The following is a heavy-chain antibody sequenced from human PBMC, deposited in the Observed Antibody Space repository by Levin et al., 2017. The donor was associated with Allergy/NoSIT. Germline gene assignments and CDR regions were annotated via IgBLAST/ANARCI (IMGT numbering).Heavy chain of an antibody. CDR2: IYYTGST. D-gene: IGHD3-22*01. V-gene: IGHV4-61*01. J-gene: IGHJ3*02. CDR1: GGSLSSATYY. Sequence: SETLSLTCTVSGGSLSSATYYWSWIRQPPGTGLEWIAYIYYTGSTNCNPSLKSRVTISVETSKNQFSLKLGSVTAADTAVYYCARLDSSGYGINFDSWGQGALVTVSS. CDR3: ARLDSSGYGINFDS.